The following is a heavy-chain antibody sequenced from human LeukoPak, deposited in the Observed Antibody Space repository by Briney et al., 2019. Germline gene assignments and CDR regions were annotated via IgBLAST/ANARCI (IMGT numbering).Heavy chain of an antibody. V-gene: IGHV1-3*01. D-gene: IGHD1-26*01. CDR3: ARDLDGTFYYYYGMDV. Sequence: ASVKVSCKASGYTFTSCAMHWVRQAPGQRLEWMGWINAGNGNTKYSQKFQGRVTITRDTSASTAYMELSSLRSEDTAVYYCARDLDGTFYYYYGMDVWGQGTTVTVSS. CDR1: GYTFTSCA. CDR2: INAGNGNT. J-gene: IGHJ6*02.